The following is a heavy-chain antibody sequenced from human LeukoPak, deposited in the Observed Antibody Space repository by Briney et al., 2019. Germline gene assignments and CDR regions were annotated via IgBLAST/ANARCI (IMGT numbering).Heavy chain of an antibody. D-gene: IGHD3-9*01. CDR2: INHSGST. V-gene: IGHV4-34*01. CDR1: GGSFSGYY. Sequence: SETLSLTCAVYGGSFSGYYWSWIRQPPGKGLEWIGEINHSGSTNYNPSLKSRVTISVNTSKNQFSLKLSSVTAADTAVYYCAGGPVLTGLYWGQETLVTVSS. CDR3: AGGPVLTGLY. J-gene: IGHJ4*02.